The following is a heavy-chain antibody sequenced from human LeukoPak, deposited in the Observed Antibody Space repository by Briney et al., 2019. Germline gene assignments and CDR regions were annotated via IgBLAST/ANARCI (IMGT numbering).Heavy chain of an antibody. CDR3: ARVNSLLASSWGL. CDR2: IKQDGSEK. V-gene: IGHV3-7*01. Sequence: SGGSLRLSCAASGFTFNSYWMSWVRQAPGKGLEWVANIKQDGSEKYYVDSVKGRFTISRDNAKTSLYLQMNSLRSEDTALYYCARVNSLLASSWGLWGQGTLVTVSS. J-gene: IGHJ4*02. D-gene: IGHD6-13*01. CDR1: GFTFNSYW.